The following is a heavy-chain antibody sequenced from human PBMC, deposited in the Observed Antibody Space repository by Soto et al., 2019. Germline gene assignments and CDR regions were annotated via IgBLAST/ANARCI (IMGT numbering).Heavy chain of an antibody. D-gene: IGHD6-13*01. Sequence: GGSLRLSCAASGFTVSNNFMSWVRQAPGKGLEWVSVIYSGGNTYYADSVKGRFTISRDNSKNTLYLQMNSLRAEDTAIYYCARDRSSSCCYYYGVDVWGQGTTVTVSS. CDR2: IYSGGNT. J-gene: IGHJ6*02. CDR1: GFTVSNNF. CDR3: ARDRSSSCCYYYGVDV. V-gene: IGHV3-53*01.